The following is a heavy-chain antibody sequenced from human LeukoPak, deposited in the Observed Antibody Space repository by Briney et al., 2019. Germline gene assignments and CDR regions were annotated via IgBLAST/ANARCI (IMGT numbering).Heavy chain of an antibody. CDR1: GGSISSGGYY. CDR2: IYYSGST. V-gene: IGHV4-31*03. D-gene: IGHD1-1*01. CDR3: ARDTMRGFDI. Sequence: SETLSLTCTVSGGSISSGGYYWSWIRQHPGQGLEWIGYIYYSGSTYYNPSLKSRVTISVDTSKNQFSLKLSSVTAADTAVYYCARDTMRGFDIWGQGTMVTVSS. J-gene: IGHJ3*02.